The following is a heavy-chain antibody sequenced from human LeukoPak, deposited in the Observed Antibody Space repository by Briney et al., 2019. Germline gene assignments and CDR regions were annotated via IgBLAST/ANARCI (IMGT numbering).Heavy chain of an antibody. Sequence: PSETLSLTCTVSGGSISSSSYYWGWIRQPPGKGLEWIGSIYYSGSTYYNPSLKSRVTISVDTSKNQFSLKLRSVTAADTAVYYCARHKDSSGYNWFDPWGQGTLVTVSS. CDR3: ARHKDSSGYNWFDP. CDR2: IYYSGST. CDR1: GGSISSSSYY. D-gene: IGHD3-22*01. V-gene: IGHV4-39*01. J-gene: IGHJ5*02.